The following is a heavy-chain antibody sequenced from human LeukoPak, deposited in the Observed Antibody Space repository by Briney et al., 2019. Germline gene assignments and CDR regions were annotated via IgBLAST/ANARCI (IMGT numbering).Heavy chain of an antibody. CDR3: ARSWYFDL. CDR1: GFTFSSYV. Sequence: PGGSLRLSCAASGFTFSSYVMTWVRHAPGKGLEWVTTTTGSGATTDYADSVKGRFTISRDNSKNTLSLQMNSLRVEDTAVYYCARSWYFDLWGRGKLVTVSS. J-gene: IGHJ2*01. V-gene: IGHV3-23*01. CDR2: TTGSGATT.